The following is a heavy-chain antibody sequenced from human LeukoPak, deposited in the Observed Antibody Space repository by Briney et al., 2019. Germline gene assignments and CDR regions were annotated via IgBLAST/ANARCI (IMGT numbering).Heavy chain of an antibody. CDR2: IYNVDST. CDR3: ARDGAEGRLSALDY. J-gene: IGHJ4*02. CDR1: GFTVSNNH. V-gene: IGHV3-66*01. D-gene: IGHD2-21*02. Sequence: GGSLRLSCAVFGFTVSNNHMSWVRQAPGKGLEWVSVIYNVDSTHYADSVKGRFTVSRDNSKNTLYLQMNSLRAEDTAVYYCARDGAEGRLSALDYWGQGTLVTVSS.